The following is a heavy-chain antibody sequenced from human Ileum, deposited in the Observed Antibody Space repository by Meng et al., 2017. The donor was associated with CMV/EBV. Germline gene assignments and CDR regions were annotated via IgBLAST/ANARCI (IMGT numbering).Heavy chain of an antibody. D-gene: IGHD3-16*01. Sequence: CAVDGGSFGGYYWSWIRQPPGKGLEWIGEINHSGSTNYNPSLKSRVTISVDTSKNQFSLKLSSVTAADTAVYYCARGRLEGGYEFDYWGQGTLVTVSS. CDR2: INHSGST. J-gene: IGHJ4*02. V-gene: IGHV4-34*01. CDR3: ARGRLEGGYEFDY. CDR1: GGSFGGYY.